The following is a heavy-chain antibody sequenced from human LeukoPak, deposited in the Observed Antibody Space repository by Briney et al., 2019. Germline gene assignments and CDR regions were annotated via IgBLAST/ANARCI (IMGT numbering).Heavy chain of an antibody. CDR2: MNPNSGEI. Sequence: ASVKVPCKASGYTFTSYDINWVRQATGQGLEWMGWMNPNSGEIGYAQKFQGRITMTSDTSITTAYMELSSLRSEDTAVYYCTRELRRHDRWGQGTLVAVSS. CDR1: GYTFTSYD. D-gene: IGHD5-24*01. V-gene: IGHV1-8*01. J-gene: IGHJ4*02. CDR3: TRELRRHDR.